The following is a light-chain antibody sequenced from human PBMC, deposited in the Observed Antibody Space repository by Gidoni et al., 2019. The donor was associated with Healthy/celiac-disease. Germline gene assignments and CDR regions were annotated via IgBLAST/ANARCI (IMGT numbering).Light chain of an antibody. CDR3: QQLNSYPLFT. Sequence: DIQLTQSPSFLSASVGDRVTITCRASKGISSYLAWYQQKPGKAPKLLIYAASTLQSGVPSSFSGSGSGTEFTLTISSLQPEDFATYYCQQLNSYPLFTFGPGTKVDIK. CDR1: KGISSY. J-gene: IGKJ3*01. V-gene: IGKV1-9*01. CDR2: AAS.